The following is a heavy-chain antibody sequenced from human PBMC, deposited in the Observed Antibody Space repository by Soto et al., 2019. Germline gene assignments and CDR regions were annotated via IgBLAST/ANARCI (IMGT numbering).Heavy chain of an antibody. Sequence: SETLSLTCTVSGGSISSGGYYWSCIRQHPGKGLEWIGYIYYSGSTYYNPSLKSRVTISVDTSKNQFSLKLSSVTAADTAVYYCARGYCSGGSCYYYGMDVWGQGTTVTVSS. CDR3: ARGYCSGGSCYYYGMDV. J-gene: IGHJ6*02. V-gene: IGHV4-31*03. CDR1: GGSISSGGYY. CDR2: IYYSGST. D-gene: IGHD2-15*01.